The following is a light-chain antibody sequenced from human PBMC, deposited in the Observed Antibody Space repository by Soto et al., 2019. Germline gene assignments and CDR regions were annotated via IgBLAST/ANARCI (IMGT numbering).Light chain of an antibody. CDR1: QSISNY. CDR3: QQTYSTPIT. V-gene: IGKV1-39*01. CDR2: AAS. Sequence: DIQMTQSPSSLSASVEDRVTIACRASQSISNYLNWYQQRPGKAPKLLIYAASSLQSGIPSRFSGSGSGTDFTLTISSLQPEDFVTYYCQQTYSTPITFGQGTRLEIK. J-gene: IGKJ5*01.